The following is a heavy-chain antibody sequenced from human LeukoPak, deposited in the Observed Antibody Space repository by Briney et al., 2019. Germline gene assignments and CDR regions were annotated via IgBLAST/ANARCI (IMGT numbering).Heavy chain of an antibody. Sequence: GGSLRLSCAASVFTVSSNFMTWVRQAPGKGLEWVSVIYSIGSTYYADSVKGRFTVARDNARDSLYLQMNTLRAEDTAVYYCVRDGAVVTAGNYPWRYFQHWGQGTLVTVSS. D-gene: IGHD2-21*02. CDR2: IYSIGST. CDR3: VRDGAVVTAGNYPWRYFQH. CDR1: VFTVSSNF. J-gene: IGHJ1*01. V-gene: IGHV3-53*01.